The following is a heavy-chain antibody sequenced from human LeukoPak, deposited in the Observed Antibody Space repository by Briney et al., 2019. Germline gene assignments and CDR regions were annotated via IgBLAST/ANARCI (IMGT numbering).Heavy chain of an antibody. Sequence: ASVKVSCKASGYTFTNYGISWVRQAPGQGLEWMGWISTYNGNTNYAQKFQGRVTMTSDTSTSTAYMELRSLRSDDTAVYYCARDGAGRRGDYWGQGTLVTVSS. J-gene: IGHJ4*02. D-gene: IGHD1-26*01. CDR3: ARDGAGRRGDY. V-gene: IGHV1-18*01. CDR1: GYTFTNYG. CDR2: ISTYNGNT.